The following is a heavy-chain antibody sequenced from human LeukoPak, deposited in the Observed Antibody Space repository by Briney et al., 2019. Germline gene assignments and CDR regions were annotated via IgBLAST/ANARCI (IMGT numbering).Heavy chain of an antibody. CDR2: FVTTTR. J-gene: IGHJ1*01. D-gene: IGHD6-19*01. CDR1: GGSISSYS. V-gene: IGHV4-59*01. CDR3: ARDTSVASGMQH. Sequence: SETLSLTCTVSGGSISSYSWSWIRQSPGKGLEWIASFVTTTRIYNPSFKSRVAMSLDTSKNQFSLSLKSLTTADSAIYYCARDTSVASGMQHWGRGTLVTVSS.